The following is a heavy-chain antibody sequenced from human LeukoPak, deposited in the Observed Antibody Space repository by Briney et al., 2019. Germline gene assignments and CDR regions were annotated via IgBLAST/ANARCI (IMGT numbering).Heavy chain of an antibody. V-gene: IGHV3-30*02. Sequence: GGSLRLSRAESGFTFSNYVMHWVRQAPGKGLEWVAFIRYDGSNKYYADSVKGRFTISRDNSKNTLYLQMNSLIAEDTAVYYCAKDLLGTTLDYWGQGTLVTVSS. CDR1: GFTFSNYV. D-gene: IGHD3-16*01. CDR2: IRYDGSNK. J-gene: IGHJ4*02. CDR3: AKDLLGTTLDY.